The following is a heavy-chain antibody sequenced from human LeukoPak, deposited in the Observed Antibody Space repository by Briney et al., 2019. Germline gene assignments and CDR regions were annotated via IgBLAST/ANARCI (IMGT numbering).Heavy chain of an antibody. Sequence: SGTLSLTCAVYGGSFSGYYWSWIRQPPGKGLEWIGEINHSGSTNYNPSLKSRVTISVDTSKNQFSLKLSSVTAADTAVYYCARVGGYGADYWGQGTLVTVSS. J-gene: IGHJ4*02. CDR2: INHSGST. V-gene: IGHV4-34*01. D-gene: IGHD4-17*01. CDR3: ARVGGYGADY. CDR1: GGSFSGYY.